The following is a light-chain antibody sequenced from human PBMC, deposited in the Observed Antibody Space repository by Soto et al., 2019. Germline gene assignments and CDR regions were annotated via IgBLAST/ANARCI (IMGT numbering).Light chain of an antibody. V-gene: IGLV1-47*01. CDR1: SSNIGSNY. J-gene: IGLJ7*01. CDR2: RNN. CDR3: AAWDDSLSGDV. Sequence: QSVLTQPPSASGTPGQRVNISCSGSSSNIGSNYVYWYQQLPGTAPKLLIYRNNQRPSGVPDRFSGSKSGTSASLAISGLRSEDEADYYCAAWDDSLSGDVFGGGTQLTVL.